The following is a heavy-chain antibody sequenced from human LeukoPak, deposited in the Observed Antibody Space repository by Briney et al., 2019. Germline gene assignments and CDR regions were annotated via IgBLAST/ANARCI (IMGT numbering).Heavy chain of an antibody. Sequence: PGGSLRLSCAASGFTFSSYGMHWVRQAPGKGLEWVALISDDGSNKYYADPVKGRFTISRDNSKNTLYLQVNSLRAEDTALYYCANENYYGGGGYPDHWGQGTLVTVSS. CDR3: ANENYYGGGGYPDH. J-gene: IGHJ5*02. CDR2: ISDDGSNK. CDR1: GFTFSSYG. V-gene: IGHV3-30*18. D-gene: IGHD3-22*01.